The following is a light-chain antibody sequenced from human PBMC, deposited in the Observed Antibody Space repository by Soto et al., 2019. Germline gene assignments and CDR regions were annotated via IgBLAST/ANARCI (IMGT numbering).Light chain of an antibody. J-gene: IGKJ1*01. CDR2: GAS. CDR1: HSVGSSH. CDR3: QQYVGWT. Sequence: EIVLTQSPGTLSLSPGERATLSCRASHSVGSSHLAWYQQKPGQAPRLLIYGASSRATGVPDRFSGSGSGTDFTLTISRLEAEDSAVYYCQQYVGWTFGQGTKVEIK. V-gene: IGKV3-20*01.